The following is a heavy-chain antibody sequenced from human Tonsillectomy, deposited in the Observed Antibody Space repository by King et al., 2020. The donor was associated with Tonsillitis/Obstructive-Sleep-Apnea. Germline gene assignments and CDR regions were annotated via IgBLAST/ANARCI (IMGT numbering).Heavy chain of an antibody. CDR3: ARQRFYGDYFDY. Sequence: QLQESGPGLVKPSETLSLTCTVSGGSISSSSYYWGWIRQPPGKGLEWIGRSYYSGSTYYNPALKRRVTISGDTSKNQFSLKLSSVSAADTAVYYCARQRFYGDYFDYWGQGTLVTVSS. D-gene: IGHD4-17*01. CDR1: GGSISSSSYY. CDR2: SYYSGST. J-gene: IGHJ4*02. V-gene: IGHV4-39*01.